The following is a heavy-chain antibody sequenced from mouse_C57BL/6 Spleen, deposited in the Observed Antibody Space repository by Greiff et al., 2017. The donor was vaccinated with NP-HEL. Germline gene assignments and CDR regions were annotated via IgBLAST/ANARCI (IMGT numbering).Heavy chain of an antibody. CDR1: GYTFTSYW. V-gene: IGHV1-61*01. J-gene: IGHJ1*03. Sequence: QVQLQQPGAELVRPGSSVKLSCKASGYTFTSYWMDWVKQRPGQGLEWIGNIYPSDSETHYNQKFKDKATLTVDKSSSTAYMQLSSLTSEDSAVYYCARGGYDDGYWYFDVWGTGTTVTVSS. D-gene: IGHD2-2*01. CDR2: IYPSDSET. CDR3: ARGGYDDGYWYFDV.